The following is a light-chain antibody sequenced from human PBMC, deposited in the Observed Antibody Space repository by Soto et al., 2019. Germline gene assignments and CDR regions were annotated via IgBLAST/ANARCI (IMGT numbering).Light chain of an antibody. CDR1: QSSSSN. Sequence: EIVVTQSPATLSVXXGXXXXLXXXASQSSSSNLAWHQQKPGQAPRLLMFRTSSRATGFPARFSGSGSGTEFNLTISSLQSEDFGVYYCQQYNNWPRATFGGGTKVDIK. CDR3: QQYNNWPRAT. J-gene: IGKJ4*01. CDR2: RTS. V-gene: IGKV3-15*01.